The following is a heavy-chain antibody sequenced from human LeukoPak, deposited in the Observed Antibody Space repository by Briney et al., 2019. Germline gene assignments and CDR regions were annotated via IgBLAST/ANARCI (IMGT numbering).Heavy chain of an antibody. CDR2: IYYSGST. J-gene: IGHJ4*02. CDR1: GGSISSGDYY. D-gene: IGHD3-10*01. CDR3: ARGGAYYYGSGSYRAFYSFDY. Sequence: PSQTLSLTCTVSGGSISSGDYYWSWIRQPPGKGLEWIGYIYYSGSTYYNPSLKSRVTISVDTSKNQFSLKLSSVTAADTAVYYCARGGAYYYGSGSYRAFYSFDYWGQGTLVTVSS. V-gene: IGHV4-30-4*08.